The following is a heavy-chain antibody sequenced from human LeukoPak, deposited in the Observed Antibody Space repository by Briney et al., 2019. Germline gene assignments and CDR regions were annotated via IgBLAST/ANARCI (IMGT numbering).Heavy chain of an antibody. J-gene: IGHJ3*02. D-gene: IGHD5-12*01. CDR3: ARCRIEWALNAFDI. CDR1: GFTFSTYW. V-gene: IGHV3-74*01. Sequence: PGGSLRLSCEASGFTFSTYWMHWVRQPPGKRLVWVSRINSDGSSITYAHSVKGRFTISIDNANNTLYLQMNSLGAEDTAVYYCARCRIEWALNAFDIWGQGTMVTVSS. CDR2: INSDGSSI.